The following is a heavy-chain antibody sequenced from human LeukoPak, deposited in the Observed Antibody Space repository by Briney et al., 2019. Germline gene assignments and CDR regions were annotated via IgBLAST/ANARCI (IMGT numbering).Heavy chain of an antibody. Sequence: SETLSLTCTVSGGPVRSASYYWSWVRQPAGKGLEWIGRIYTSEGTSYNPSLKSRVTMSLDTSRNQFSLKLSSVTAADTAVYYCARDDVGISAVGSVWGQGTLVTVSS. CDR1: GGPVRSASYY. J-gene: IGHJ4*02. CDR2: IYTSEGT. D-gene: IGHD6-13*01. V-gene: IGHV4-61*02. CDR3: ARDDVGISAVGSV.